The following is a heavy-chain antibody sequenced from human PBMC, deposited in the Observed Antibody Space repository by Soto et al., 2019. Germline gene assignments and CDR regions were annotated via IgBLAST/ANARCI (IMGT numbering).Heavy chain of an antibody. V-gene: IGHV1-69*01. Sequence: QVQLVQSGAEVKKPGSSVKVSCKASGGTFSSYAISWVRQAPGQGLEWMGGIIPIFGTANYAQKFQGRVTITADESTSTAYMELSSLRSEDTSADYCARPHDSSGYYDVGGYYYYGMDVWGQGTTVTVSS. CDR3: ARPHDSSGYYDVGGYYYYGMDV. CDR2: IIPIFGTA. D-gene: IGHD3-22*01. J-gene: IGHJ6*02. CDR1: GGTFSSYA.